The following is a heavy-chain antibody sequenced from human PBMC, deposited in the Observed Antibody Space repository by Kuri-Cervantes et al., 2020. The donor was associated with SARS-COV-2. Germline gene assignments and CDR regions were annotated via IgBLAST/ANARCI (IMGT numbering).Heavy chain of an antibody. D-gene: IGHD2-2*02. V-gene: IGHV4-39*01. CDR2: HYCSGSN. Sequence: AETLCLTCTVSGGTISSNSYYWGWIRQPPGQGLEWNGSHYCSGSNYNNPSLNSRVIISVDTSKKQFSLKMSSVTAADPAVYYCASGAYCSSSSCYTEDYCDCWGQGTLVTVSS. CDR3: ASGAYCSSSSCYTEDYCDC. J-gene: IGHJ4*02. CDR1: GGTISSNSYY.